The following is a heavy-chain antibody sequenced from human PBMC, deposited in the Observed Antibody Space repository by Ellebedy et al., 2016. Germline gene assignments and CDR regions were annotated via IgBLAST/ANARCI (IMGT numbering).Heavy chain of an antibody. D-gene: IGHD5/OR15-5a*01. J-gene: IGHJ3*02. CDR1: GFTFRNFF. CDR3: ARGSSTSDAFDI. Sequence: GGSLRLSXVASGFTFRNFFMSWVRQAPGGGLEWISTISGDGDTTFSADSVKGRFTVSSDKSKNTLYLQMNSLRPDDTALYYCARGSSTSDAFDIWGQGTMVTVSS. CDR2: ISGDGDTT. V-gene: IGHV3-23*01.